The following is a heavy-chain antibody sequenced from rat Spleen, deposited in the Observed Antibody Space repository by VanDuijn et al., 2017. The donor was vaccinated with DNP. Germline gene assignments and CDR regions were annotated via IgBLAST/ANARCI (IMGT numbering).Heavy chain of an antibody. J-gene: IGHJ3*01. D-gene: IGHD1-1*01. CDR3: ASKVFPYYSGSNWFAY. CDR2: ISYDGSST. Sequence: EVQLVESGGGLVQPGRSLKLSCAASGFTFSDYNMAWVRQAPKKGLEWVATISYDGSSTYYRDSVKGRFTISRDNAKNTQYLQINSLRSEDTATYYCASKVFPYYSGSNWFAYWGQGTLVTVSS. V-gene: IGHV5-7*01. CDR1: GFTFSDYN.